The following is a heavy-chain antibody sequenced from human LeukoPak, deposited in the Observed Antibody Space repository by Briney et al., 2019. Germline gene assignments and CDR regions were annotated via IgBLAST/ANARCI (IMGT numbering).Heavy chain of an antibody. Sequence: PSETLSLTCSVSGGSVSSDNYYWSWIRQPPGKGLEWIGHIYYSGSTNYNPSLKSRVTISADTSKNQFSLKLTSVTAADTAVYYCARALPYYYGSGSYYPFDYWGREPWSPSPQ. J-gene: IGHJ4*02. V-gene: IGHV4-61*01. CDR2: IYYSGST. CDR3: ARALPYYYGSGSYYPFDY. D-gene: IGHD3-10*01. CDR1: GGSVSSDNYY.